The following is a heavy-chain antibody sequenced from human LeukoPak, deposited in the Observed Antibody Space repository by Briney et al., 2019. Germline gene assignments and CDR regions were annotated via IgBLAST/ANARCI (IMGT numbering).Heavy chain of an antibody. CDR3: AKVTNWGSIYPPAAFDI. J-gene: IGHJ3*02. CDR1: GFTFSSNA. CDR2: ISYDGSNK. D-gene: IGHD7-27*01. Sequence: QPGGSLRLSCAASGFTFSSNAMHWVRQAPGKGLEWVALISYDGSNKYYADSVKGRFTISRDNSKNTLYLQMNSLRAEDTAVYYCAKVTNWGSIYPPAAFDIWGQGTMVTVSS. V-gene: IGHV3-30*04.